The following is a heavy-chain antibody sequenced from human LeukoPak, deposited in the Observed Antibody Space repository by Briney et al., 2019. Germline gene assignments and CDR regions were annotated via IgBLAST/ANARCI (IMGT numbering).Heavy chain of an antibody. V-gene: IGHV3-21*01. CDR2: IRSSSSDI. D-gene: IGHD1-26*01. CDR3: ARVRSGSLDY. J-gene: IGHJ4*02. Sequence: GGSLRLSCAASGFTFSSYSMNWVRQAPGKGLEWVSFIRSSSSDIYYADSMKGRFTISRDNAKNSLYLQMDSLRAEDTAVYYCARVRSGSLDYWGQGTLVTVSS. CDR1: GFTFSSYS.